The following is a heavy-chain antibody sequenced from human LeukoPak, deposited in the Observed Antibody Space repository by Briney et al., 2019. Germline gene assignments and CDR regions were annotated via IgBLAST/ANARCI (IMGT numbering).Heavy chain of an antibody. CDR2: IYYSGST. V-gene: IGHV4-59*01. Sequence: SETLSLTCAVSGGSISSYFWSWIRQPPGKGLEWIAYIYYSGSTNYNPSLKGRVAISVDTSRNQFSLKLSSVTAADTAVYYCARGVPTSYYYESAAYYFDYWGQGTLVTASS. J-gene: IGHJ4*02. CDR1: GGSISSYF. CDR3: ARGVPTSYYYESAAYYFDY. D-gene: IGHD3-22*01.